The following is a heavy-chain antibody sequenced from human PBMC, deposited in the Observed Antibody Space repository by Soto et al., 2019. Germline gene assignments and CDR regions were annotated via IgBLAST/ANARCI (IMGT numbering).Heavy chain of an antibody. CDR2: IHYRGNT. CDR3: ARLEGLATISYYFCY. Sequence: SETLSLTCSVSGDSINSDNYYWGWIRQPPGKGLEWIGSIHYRGNTYYNPSLKTRVTLSLDKSKSQFSMKLNSVTAADSAVYFCARLEGLATISYYFCYWGQGTLITVSS. J-gene: IGHJ4*02. CDR1: GDSINSDNYY. V-gene: IGHV4-39*01. D-gene: IGHD3-9*01.